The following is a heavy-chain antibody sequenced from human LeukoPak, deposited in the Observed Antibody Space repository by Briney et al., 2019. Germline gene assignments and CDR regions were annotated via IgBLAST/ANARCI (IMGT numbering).Heavy chain of an antibody. CDR1: GYSIRSGYH. V-gene: IGHV4-38-2*02. Sequence: PSETLSPTCSVSGYSIRSGYHWAWIRPSPGEGAEWIGSIYQSGSTYDNPSLRSRVTMSMDTSKNQFSLKMRPVTAADTAVYYCARSEINDYNRYWGQGILVTVSS. J-gene: IGHJ4*02. CDR3: ARSEINDYNRY. CDR2: IYQSGST. D-gene: IGHD3-16*01.